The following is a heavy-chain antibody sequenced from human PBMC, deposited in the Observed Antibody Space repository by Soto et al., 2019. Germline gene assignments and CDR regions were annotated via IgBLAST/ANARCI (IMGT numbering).Heavy chain of an antibody. CDR3: ARDSRYCTDGVCFIMPDAFDD. Sequence: QAQLQESGPGLVRPSGTLSLTCTVSRFSVTNNKYWNWVRQSPGKALEWIGEIYHSGATYYNPSLSGRASISMDKSKNQISLNLTSVTAADTAVYYCARDSRYCTDGVCFIMPDAFDDWGQGTLVTVSS. CDR1: RFSVTNNKY. J-gene: IGHJ3*01. V-gene: IGHV4-4*02. D-gene: IGHD2-8*01. CDR2: IYHSGAT.